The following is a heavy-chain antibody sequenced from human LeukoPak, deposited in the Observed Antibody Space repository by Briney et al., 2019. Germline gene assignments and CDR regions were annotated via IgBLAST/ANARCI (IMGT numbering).Heavy chain of an antibody. CDR2: SRNKPNGYTT. CDR1: GFTFSDHY. V-gene: IGHV3-72*01. CDR3: AKDGDSYSSGVNWFDP. J-gene: IGHJ5*02. D-gene: IGHD6-19*01. Sequence: GGSLRLSCATSGFTFSDHYMDWVRQAPGKGLEWVGRSRNKPNGYTTEYAASVEGRFTISRDDSKNSLYMQMNSLKTEDTAVYYCAKDGDSYSSGVNWFDPWGQGTLVTVSS.